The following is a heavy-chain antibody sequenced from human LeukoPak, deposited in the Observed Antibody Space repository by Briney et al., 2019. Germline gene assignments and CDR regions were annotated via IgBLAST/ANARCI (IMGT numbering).Heavy chain of an antibody. D-gene: IGHD4-17*01. V-gene: IGHV1-24*01. CDR1: GYSLTELS. CDR2: FDPEDGET. Sequence: ASVKVSCKVSGYSLTELSMHWVRQAPGKGLEWVGGFDPEDGETIYAQRFQGRVTMTEDTSTDTAYMELSSLRSEDTAVYYCATDRAVTTRNFGYWGQGTLVTVSS. CDR3: ATDRAVTTRNFGY. J-gene: IGHJ4*02.